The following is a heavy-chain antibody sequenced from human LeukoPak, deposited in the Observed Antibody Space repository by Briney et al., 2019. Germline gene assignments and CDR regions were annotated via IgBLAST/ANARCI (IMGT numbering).Heavy chain of an antibody. V-gene: IGHV4-59*08. CDR2: IYYSGST. CDR3: ARHLTNAFDI. J-gene: IGHJ3*02. Sequence: SETLSLTCTVSGGSISSYYWSWIRQPPGKGLEWIGYIYYSGSTNYNPSLKSRVTISVDTSKNQFSLKLSSVTAADTAVYYCARHLTNAFDIWGQGTMDTVSS. CDR1: GGSISSYY.